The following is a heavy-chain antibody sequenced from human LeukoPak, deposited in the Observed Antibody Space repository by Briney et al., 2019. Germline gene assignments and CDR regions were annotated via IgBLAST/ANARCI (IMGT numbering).Heavy chain of an antibody. CDR1: GFTFSSYW. J-gene: IGHJ3*02. Sequence: GGSLRLSCAASGFTFSSYWMHWVRQAPGQGLVWVSRIKSDGSSTNYADFVKGRFTMSRDNAKNTLYLQMNSLRAEDTAVYYCARLGVGTTSMVVAFDIWGQGTMVTVSS. D-gene: IGHD4-17*01. CDR2: IKSDGSST. V-gene: IGHV3-74*01. CDR3: ARLGVGTTSMVVAFDI.